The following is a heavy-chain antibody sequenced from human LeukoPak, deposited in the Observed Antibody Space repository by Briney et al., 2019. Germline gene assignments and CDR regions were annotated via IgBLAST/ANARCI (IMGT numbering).Heavy chain of an antibody. CDR2: IYHSGST. CDR1: GGSISSSNW. D-gene: IGHD5-24*01. CDR3: ARLSVEMATYTIFDY. V-gene: IGHV4-4*02. Sequence: SETLSLTCAVSGGSISSSNWWSWVRQPPGKGLEWIGEIYHSGSTNYNPSLKSRVTISVDKSKNQFPLKLSSVTAADTAVYYCARLSVEMATYTIFDYWGQGTLVTVS. J-gene: IGHJ4*02.